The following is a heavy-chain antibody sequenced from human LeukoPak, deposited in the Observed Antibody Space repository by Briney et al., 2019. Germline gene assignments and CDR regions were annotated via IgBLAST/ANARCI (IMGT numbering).Heavy chain of an antibody. J-gene: IGHJ5*02. Sequence: GGSLRLSCEASGFTFSSYSMNWVRQAPGKGLEWVSYISSSSSTIYYADSVKGRFTISRDNAKNSLYLQMNSLRAEDTAVYYCARVLGYCSSTSWCWFDPWGQGTLVTVSS. CDR1: GFTFSSYS. D-gene: IGHD2-2*01. V-gene: IGHV3-48*01. CDR2: ISSSSSTI. CDR3: ARVLGYCSSTSWCWFDP.